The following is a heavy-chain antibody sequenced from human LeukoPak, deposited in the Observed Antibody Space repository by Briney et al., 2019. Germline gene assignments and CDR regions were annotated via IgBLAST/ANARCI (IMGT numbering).Heavy chain of an antibody. CDR1: GGSISSSSYY. V-gene: IGHV4-39*07. CDR2: IYYSGST. CDR3: ARGPRWLRDYFNY. J-gene: IGHJ4*02. Sequence: PSETLSLTCTVSGGSISSSSYYWGWIRQPPGKGLEWVGSIYYSGSTYYNPSLKSRVTISVDTSENQFSLKLSSVTAADTAVYFCARGPRWLRDYFNYWGQGTLVTVSS. D-gene: IGHD5-24*01.